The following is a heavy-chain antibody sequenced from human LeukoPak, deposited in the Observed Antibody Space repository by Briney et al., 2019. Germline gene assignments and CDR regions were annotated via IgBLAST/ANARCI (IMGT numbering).Heavy chain of an antibody. D-gene: IGHD3-3*01. J-gene: IGHJ3*02. CDR1: GGSISSSSYY. CDR3: ARLYVLRFLEWSPTSRTVGDAFDI. Sequence: SETLSLTCTVSGGSISSSSYYWGWIRQPPGEGLEWIGSIFYSGNTYYNPSLKSRVTISVDTSKNQFSVKLSSVTAADTAVYYCARLYVLRFLEWSPTSRTVGDAFDIWGQRTMVAVSS. CDR2: IFYSGNT. V-gene: IGHV4-39*01.